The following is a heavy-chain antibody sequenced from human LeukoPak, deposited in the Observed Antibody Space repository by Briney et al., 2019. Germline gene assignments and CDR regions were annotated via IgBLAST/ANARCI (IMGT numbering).Heavy chain of an antibody. CDR1: GFTFSSYW. Sequence: PGGSLRLSCAASGFTFSSYWMHWVRQAPGKGLVWVSRINSDGSSTSYADSVKGRFTISRDNSKNTLYLQMNSLRAEDTAVYYCAKGYSYGPYYFDYWGQGTLVTVSS. D-gene: IGHD5-18*01. CDR3: AKGYSYGPYYFDY. CDR2: INSDGSST. J-gene: IGHJ4*02. V-gene: IGHV3-74*01.